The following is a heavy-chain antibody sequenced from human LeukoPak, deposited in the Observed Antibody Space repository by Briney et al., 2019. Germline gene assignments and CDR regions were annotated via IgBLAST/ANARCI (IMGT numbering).Heavy chain of an antibody. V-gene: IGHV4-34*01. CDR1: GGSFSGYY. CDR3: ARGPNLRYFDSSYAFDI. CDR2: INHSGST. D-gene: IGHD3-9*01. Sequence: PSETLSLTCAVYGGSFSGYYWSWIRPPPGKGLEWIGEINHSGSTNYNPSLKSRVTISVDTSKNQFSLKLSSVTAADTAVYYCARGPNLRYFDSSYAFDIWGQGTMVTVSS. J-gene: IGHJ3*02.